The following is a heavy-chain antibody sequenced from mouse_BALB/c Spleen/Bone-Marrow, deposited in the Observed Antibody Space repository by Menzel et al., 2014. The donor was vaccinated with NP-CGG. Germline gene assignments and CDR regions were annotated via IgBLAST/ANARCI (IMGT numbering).Heavy chain of an antibody. Sequence: QVQLQQSGAELAKPGASVMMSCKASGYTFTSYWMHWVKQRPGQGPEWIGYTNPSTGYTEYNQKFKDKATLTADKSSSTAYMQLSSLTSEDSAVYYCARQITTVDYAMDYWGQGTSVTVSS. V-gene: IGHV1-7*01. D-gene: IGHD1-1*01. CDR3: ARQITTVDYAMDY. CDR2: TNPSTGYT. J-gene: IGHJ4*01. CDR1: GYTFTSYW.